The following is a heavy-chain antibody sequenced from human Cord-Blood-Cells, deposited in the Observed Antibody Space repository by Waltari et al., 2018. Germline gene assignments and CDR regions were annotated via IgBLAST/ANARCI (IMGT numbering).Heavy chain of an antibody. CDR3: ALIVATIDY. Sequence: QVQLVESGGGVVQPGRSLRLSCAASGFTFSSYGMHWVRQAPGKGLEWVAVISYDGSNKYYADSVKGRFTISRDNSKNTLYLQMNSLRAEDTAVYYCALIVATIDYWGQGTLVTVSS. CDR2: ISYDGSNK. V-gene: IGHV3-30*03. CDR1: GFTFSSYG. D-gene: IGHD5-12*01. J-gene: IGHJ4*02.